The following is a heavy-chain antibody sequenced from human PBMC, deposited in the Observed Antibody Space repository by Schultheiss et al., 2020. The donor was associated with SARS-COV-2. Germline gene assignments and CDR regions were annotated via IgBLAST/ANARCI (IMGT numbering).Heavy chain of an antibody. V-gene: IGHV1-3*01. CDR3: ARGVVRGPGWFDP. CDR2: INAGNGNT. J-gene: IGHJ5*02. CDR1: GYTFTSYA. D-gene: IGHD3-10*01. Sequence: ASVKVSCKASGYTFTSYAMHWVRQAPGQRLEWMGWINAGNGNTKYSQKFQGRVTITRDTSASTAYMELSSLRSEDTAVYYCARGVVRGPGWFDPWGQGTLVTVSS.